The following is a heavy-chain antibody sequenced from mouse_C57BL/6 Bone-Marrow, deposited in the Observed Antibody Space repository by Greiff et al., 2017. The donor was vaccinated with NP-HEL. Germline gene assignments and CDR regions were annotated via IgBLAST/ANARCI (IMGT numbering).Heavy chain of an antibody. CDR3: ARCPDYYGSSYDDFDV. CDR2: IYPRDGST. Sequence: VKLMESGPELVKPGASVKLSCKASGYTFTSYDINWVKQRPGQGLEWIGWIYPRDGSTKYNEKFKGKATLTVDTSSSTAYMELHSLTSEDSAVYFCARCPDYYGSSYDDFDVWGTGTTVTVSS. V-gene: IGHV1-85*01. J-gene: IGHJ1*03. D-gene: IGHD1-1*01. CDR1: GYTFTSYD.